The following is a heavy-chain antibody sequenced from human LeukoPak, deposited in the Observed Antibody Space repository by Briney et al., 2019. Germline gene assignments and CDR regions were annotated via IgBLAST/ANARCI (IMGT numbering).Heavy chain of an antibody. V-gene: IGHV3-21*01. CDR2: ISSSSSYI. CDR3: AGYCSSTSCYLTDFDY. CDR1: GFTFYMYA. J-gene: IGHJ4*02. D-gene: IGHD2-2*01. Sequence: GGSLTLSCQASGFTFYMYAMSWVRQAPGKGLEWVSSISSSSSYIYYADSVKGRFTISRDNAKNSLYLQMNSLRAEDTAVYYCAGYCSSTSCYLTDFDYWGQGTLVTVSS.